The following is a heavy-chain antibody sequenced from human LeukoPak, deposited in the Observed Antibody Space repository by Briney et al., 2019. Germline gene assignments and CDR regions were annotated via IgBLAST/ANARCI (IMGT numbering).Heavy chain of an antibody. CDR3: ARDTWYSNSWLHAFDI. CDR2: INHSGST. Sequence: KPSETLSLTCAVYGGSFSGYYWSWIRQPPGKGLEWIGEINHSGSTNYNPSLKSRVTISVDTSKNQFSLKLSSVTAADTAVYYCARDTWYSNSWLHAFDIWGQGTMVTVPS. J-gene: IGHJ3*02. V-gene: IGHV4-34*01. CDR1: GGSFSGYY. D-gene: IGHD6-13*01.